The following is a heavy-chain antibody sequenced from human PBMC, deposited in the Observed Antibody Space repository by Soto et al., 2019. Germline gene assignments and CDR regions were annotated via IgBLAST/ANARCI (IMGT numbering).Heavy chain of an antibody. CDR1: GGSVRSNNW. J-gene: IGHJ6*02. CDR2: IHHREST. Sequence: SETLSLTCAVSGGSVRSNNWWFWVRQPPGKGLEWIGEIHHRESTNLNPSLKSRVTISVDRSKNEFSLKVKSVTAADTAVYYCGCRVEDISYDYYGMDVWGHGTTVTVS. CDR3: GCRVEDISYDYYGMDV. V-gene: IGHV4-4*02. D-gene: IGHD2-15*01.